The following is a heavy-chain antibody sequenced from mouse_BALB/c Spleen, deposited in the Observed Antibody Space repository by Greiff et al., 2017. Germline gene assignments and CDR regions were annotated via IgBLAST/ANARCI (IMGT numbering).Heavy chain of an antibody. CDR3: ARVVRGYFDV. Sequence: EVKLMESGAELVKPGASVKLSCTASGFNIKDTYMHWVKQRPEQGLEWIGRIDPANGNTKYDPKFQGKATITADTSSNTAYLQLSSLTSEDTAVYYCARVVRGYFDVWGAGTTVTVSS. D-gene: IGHD1-1*01. CDR1: GFNIKDTY. CDR2: IDPANGNT. J-gene: IGHJ1*01. V-gene: IGHV14-3*02.